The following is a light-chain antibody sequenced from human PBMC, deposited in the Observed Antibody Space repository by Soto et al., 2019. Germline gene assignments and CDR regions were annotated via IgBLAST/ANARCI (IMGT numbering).Light chain of an antibody. Sequence: QTVVTQPPSASGSPGQSVTISCTGTSSDVGGYNYVSWYQQHPGNAPKLIIYEVSKRPSGVPDRFSGSKSGNTASLTVSGLQTEDEGDYYCSSYISSSTPYVFGTGTKLTVL. CDR3: SSYISSSTPYV. CDR1: SSDVGGYNY. CDR2: EVS. J-gene: IGLJ1*01. V-gene: IGLV2-8*01.